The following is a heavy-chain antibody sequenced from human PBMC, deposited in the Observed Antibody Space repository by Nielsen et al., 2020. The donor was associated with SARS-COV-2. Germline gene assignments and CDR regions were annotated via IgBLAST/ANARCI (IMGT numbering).Heavy chain of an antibody. CDR1: GFTFNIYA. CDR2: VSSSGGST. Sequence: GESLKISCAASGFTFNIYAMAWVRRAPGRGLQWVTGVSSSGGSTYYTDSVKGRFTISRDNSKNTLYLQMNSLRAEDTAVYYCAKQLYRDIVGAPGYFDYWGQGTLVTVSS. CDR3: AKQLYRDIVGAPGYFDY. D-gene: IGHD1-26*01. V-gene: IGHV3-23*01. J-gene: IGHJ4*02.